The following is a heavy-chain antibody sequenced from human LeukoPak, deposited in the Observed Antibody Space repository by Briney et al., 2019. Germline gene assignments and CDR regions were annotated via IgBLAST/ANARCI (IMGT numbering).Heavy chain of an antibody. D-gene: IGHD3-10*01. Sequence: GGSLRLSCAASGFTFSSYWMHWVCQAPGKGLVWVSRINSDGSSTSYADSVKGRFTISRDNAKNTLYLQMNSLRAEDTAVYYCARGSWGVPDMVRGAPAGDYGMDVWGQGTTVTVSS. J-gene: IGHJ6*02. CDR3: ARGSWGVPDMVRGAPAGDYGMDV. V-gene: IGHV3-74*01. CDR2: INSDGSST. CDR1: GFTFSSYW.